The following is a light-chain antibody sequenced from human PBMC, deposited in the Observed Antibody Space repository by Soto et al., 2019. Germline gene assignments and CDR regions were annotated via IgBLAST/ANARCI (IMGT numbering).Light chain of an antibody. Sequence: QSALTQPASVSGSPGQSITISCTGTTSDIGSYNLVSWYQQHPSKAPKVLIYEGTKRPSGVSNRFSASKSGNTASLTISGLKAEDEADYYCCAYAGQNTVVCGGGTKLTVL. V-gene: IGLV2-23*01. CDR2: EGT. CDR1: TSDIGSYNL. J-gene: IGLJ2*01. CDR3: CAYAGQNTVV.